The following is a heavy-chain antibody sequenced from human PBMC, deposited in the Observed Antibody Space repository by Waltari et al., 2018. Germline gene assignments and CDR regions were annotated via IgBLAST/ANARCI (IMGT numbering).Heavy chain of an antibody. CDR2: ISSSSSYI. D-gene: IGHD3-10*01. V-gene: IGHV3-21*01. Sequence: EVQLVESGGGLVKPGGSLRLSCAASGFTFSSYSMNWVRQAPGKGLEWVSSISSSSSYIYYADSVKGRFTISRDNAKNSLYLQMNSLRAEDTAVYYCARALVRGVIIPFDYWGQGTLVIVSS. CDR1: GFTFSSYS. J-gene: IGHJ4*02. CDR3: ARALVRGVIIPFDY.